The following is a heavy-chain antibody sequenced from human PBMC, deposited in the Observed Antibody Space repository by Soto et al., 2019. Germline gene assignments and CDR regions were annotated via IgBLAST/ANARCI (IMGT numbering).Heavy chain of an antibody. V-gene: IGHV3-15*07. CDR1: GFTFSNAW. J-gene: IGHJ4*02. CDR2: IKSKTDGGTT. CDR3: TTDRGIAVAGRGFDY. Sequence: EVQLVESGGGLVKPGGSLRLSCAASGFTFSNAWMNWVRQAPGKGLEWVGRIKSKTDGGTTDYAAPVKGRFTISRDDSKSTRYLQMNSLKTEDTAVYYCTTDRGIAVAGRGFDYWGQGTLVTVSS. D-gene: IGHD6-19*01.